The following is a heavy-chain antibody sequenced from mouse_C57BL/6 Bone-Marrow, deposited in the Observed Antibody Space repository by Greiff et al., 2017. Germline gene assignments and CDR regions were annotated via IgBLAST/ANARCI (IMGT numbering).Heavy chain of an antibody. CDR2: IYPGSGNT. CDR3: ARMGGWLLRWYFDV. D-gene: IGHD2-3*01. V-gene: IGHV1-76*01. CDR1: GYTFTDYY. Sequence: VMLVESGAELVRPGASVTLSCKASGYTFTDYYINWVKQRPGQGLEWIARIYPGSGNTYYNEKFKGKATLTAEKSSSTAYMQLSSLTSEDSAVYFCARMGGWLLRWYFDVWGTGTTVTVSS. J-gene: IGHJ1*03.